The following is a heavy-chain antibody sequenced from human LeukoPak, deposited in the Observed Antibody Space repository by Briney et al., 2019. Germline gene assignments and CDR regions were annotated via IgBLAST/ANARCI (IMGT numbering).Heavy chain of an antibody. J-gene: IGHJ4*02. Sequence: SETLSLTCTVSGGSISSYYWSWIRQPPGKGLEWIGYIYYSGSTNYNPSLKSRVTISVDTSKNQFSLKLSSVTAADTAVYYCARSYHNLIDYWGQGTLVTVSS. CDR3: ARSYHNLIDY. V-gene: IGHV4-59*08. D-gene: IGHD1-1*01. CDR2: IYYSGST. CDR1: GGSISSYY.